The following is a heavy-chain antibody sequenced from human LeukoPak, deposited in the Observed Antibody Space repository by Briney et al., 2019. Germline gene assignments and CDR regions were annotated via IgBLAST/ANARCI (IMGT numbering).Heavy chain of an antibody. CDR1: GFTFSSYG. CDR3: AKDSHSGSYLGDAFDI. V-gene: IGHV3-33*06. CDR2: IWYDGSNK. D-gene: IGHD1-26*01. J-gene: IGHJ3*02. Sequence: GGSLRLSCAASGFTFSSYGMHWVRQAPGKGLEWVAVIWYDGSNKYYADSVKGRFTISRDNSKNTLYLQMNSLRAEDTAVYYCAKDSHSGSYLGDAFDIWGQGTMVTVSS.